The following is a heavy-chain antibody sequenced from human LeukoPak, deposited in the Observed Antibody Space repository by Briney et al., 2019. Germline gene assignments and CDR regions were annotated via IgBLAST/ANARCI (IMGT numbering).Heavy chain of an antibody. J-gene: IGHJ4*02. V-gene: IGHV4-34*01. Sequence: SETLSLTCAVYGGSFSGYYWNWIRQPPGKGLEWIGEINHSGSTNYNPPLKSRVTISVDTSKNQFSLKLSSVTAADTAVYYCAGRLRSLDYWGQGTLVTVSS. CDR3: AGRLRSLDY. D-gene: IGHD4-17*01. CDR2: INHSGST. CDR1: GGSFSGYY.